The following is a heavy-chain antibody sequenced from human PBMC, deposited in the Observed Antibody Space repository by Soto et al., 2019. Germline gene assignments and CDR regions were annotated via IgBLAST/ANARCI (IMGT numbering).Heavy chain of an antibody. CDR3: ASADYCSSPSCHRAVYYYYMDV. Sequence: QVQLVQSGAEVKKPGASVKVSCKASGYTFTSYGISWVRQAPGQGLEWMGWISAYNGKTNYSEKLQGRVTMTTDPSTRTAYIELRSLRPDDTAVYYCASADYCSSPSCHRAVYYYYMDVWGQGTPVTVSS. CDR2: ISAYNGKT. CDR1: GYTFTSYG. V-gene: IGHV1-18*01. J-gene: IGHJ6*03. D-gene: IGHD2-2*01.